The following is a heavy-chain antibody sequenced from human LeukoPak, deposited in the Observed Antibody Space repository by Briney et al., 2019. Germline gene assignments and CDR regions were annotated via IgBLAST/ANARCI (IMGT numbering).Heavy chain of an antibody. CDR2: ISYDGSNK. CDR3: AKDIRYYYDSSGSHYFDY. D-gene: IGHD3-22*01. CDR1: GFTFSSYA. Sequence: GGSLRLSCAASGFTFSSYAMHWVRQAPGKGLEWVAVISYDGSNKYYADSVKGRFTISRDNSKNTLYLQMNSLRAEDTALYYCAKDIRYYYDSSGSHYFDYWGQGTLVTVSA. J-gene: IGHJ4*02. V-gene: IGHV3-30-3*01.